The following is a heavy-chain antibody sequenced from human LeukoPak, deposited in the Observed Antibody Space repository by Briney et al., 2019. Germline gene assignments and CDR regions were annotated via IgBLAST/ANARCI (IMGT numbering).Heavy chain of an antibody. V-gene: IGHV4-34*01. J-gene: IGHJ5*02. D-gene: IGHD2-21*01. CDR3: ARESVASRGFNWFDP. Sequence: SETLSLTCAVYGGSFSGYYWSWIRQPPGKGLEWIGEINHSGSTNYNPSLKSRVTISVDTSKNQFSLKLSSVTAADTAVYYCARESVASRGFNWFDPWGQGTLVTVSS. CDR1: GGSFSGYY. CDR2: INHSGST.